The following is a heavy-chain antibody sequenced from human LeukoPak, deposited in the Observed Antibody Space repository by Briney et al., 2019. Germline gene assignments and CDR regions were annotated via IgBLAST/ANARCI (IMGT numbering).Heavy chain of an antibody. J-gene: IGHJ4*02. CDR2: IYYGRPT. CDR3: VRHDGRGGATMGALDS. CDR1: AGSISSSSHH. V-gene: IGHV4-39*01. D-gene: IGHD5-12*01. Sequence: SETLSLTCTVSAGSISSSSHHWDWIRQSPGKGVEWIGSIYYGRPTYYNPSLNGRVTISVVTSNNQYSLQLNSVTAADAAVYYCVRHDGRGGATMGALDSWGQGSLVTVSS.